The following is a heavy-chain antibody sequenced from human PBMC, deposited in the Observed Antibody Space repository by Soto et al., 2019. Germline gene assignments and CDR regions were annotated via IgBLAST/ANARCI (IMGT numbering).Heavy chain of an antibody. Sequence: GESLKISCKGSGYSFTSYWIGWVRQMPGKGLEWMGIIYPGDSDTRYSPSFQGQVTISADKSISTAYLQWSSLKASDTAMYYCARVVVVPAAYYYYYMDVWGKGTXVTVSS. D-gene: IGHD2-2*01. CDR2: IYPGDSDT. V-gene: IGHV5-51*01. J-gene: IGHJ6*03. CDR3: ARVVVVPAAYYYYYMDV. CDR1: GYSFTSYW.